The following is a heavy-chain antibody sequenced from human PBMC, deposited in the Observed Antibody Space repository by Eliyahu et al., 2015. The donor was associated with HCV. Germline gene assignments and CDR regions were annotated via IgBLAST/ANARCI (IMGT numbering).Heavy chain of an antibody. D-gene: IGHD3-22*01. CDR3: ARGLKVVITGPFDY. Sequence: QLQLQESGPGLVKPSXTLSXTCXVSGGSIXSSXYYWGWIRQPPGKGLEWIGSIYYSGSTYYNPSLKSRVTISVDTSKNQFSLKLSSVTAADTAVYYCARGLKVVITGPFDYWGQGTLVTVSS. CDR1: GGSIXSSXYY. J-gene: IGHJ4*02. CDR2: IYYSGST. V-gene: IGHV4-39*07.